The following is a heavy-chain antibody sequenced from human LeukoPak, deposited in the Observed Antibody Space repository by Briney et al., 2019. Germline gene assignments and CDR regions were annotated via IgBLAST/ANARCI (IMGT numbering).Heavy chain of an antibody. J-gene: IGHJ3*02. V-gene: IGHV4-4*07. CDR1: GGSISSYY. CDR3: ARDLVQGITMVRGVIAVRAAFDI. Sequence: TSETLSLTCTVSGGSISSYYWSWIRQPAGKGLEWIGRIYTSGSTNYNPSLKSRVTMSVDTSKSQFSLKLSSVTAADTAVYYCARDLVQGITMVRGVIAVRAAFDIWGQGTMVTVSS. CDR2: IYTSGST. D-gene: IGHD3-10*01.